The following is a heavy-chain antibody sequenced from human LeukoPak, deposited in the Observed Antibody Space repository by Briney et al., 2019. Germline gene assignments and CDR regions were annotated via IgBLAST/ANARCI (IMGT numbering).Heavy chain of an antibody. CDR1: GGTFISYA. CDR2: IIPIFGTA. CDR3: ASGDFWSGLSFDY. J-gene: IGHJ4*02. Sequence: ASVKVSCKASGGTFISYAISWVGQAPGQGLEWMGGIIPIFGTANYAQKFQGRVTITADEETRKAYMELSSLRSEDTAVYYCASGDFWSGLSFDYWGQGTLVTVSS. D-gene: IGHD3-3*01. V-gene: IGHV1-69*13.